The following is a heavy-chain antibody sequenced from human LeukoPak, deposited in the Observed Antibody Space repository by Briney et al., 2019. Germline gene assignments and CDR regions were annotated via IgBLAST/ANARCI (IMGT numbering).Heavy chain of an antibody. CDR1: GFTFDDYG. CDR3: ARVPRSGLYYFDY. D-gene: IGHD3-10*01. CDR2: INWNGGST. Sequence: PGGSLKPSCAASGFTFDDYGMSWVRQAPGKGLEWVSGINWNGGSTGYADSVKGRFTISRDNAKNSLYLQMNSLRAEDTALYHCARVPRSGLYYFDYWGQGTLVTVSS. V-gene: IGHV3-20*01. J-gene: IGHJ4*02.